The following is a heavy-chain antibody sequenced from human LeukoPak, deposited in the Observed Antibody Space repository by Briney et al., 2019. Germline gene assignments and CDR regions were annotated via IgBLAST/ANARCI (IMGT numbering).Heavy chain of an antibody. D-gene: IGHD4-17*01. CDR2: ISSSGNTI. CDR1: GFTFSDYY. CDR3: ARRLRPYDFDY. J-gene: IGHJ4*02. Sequence: GGSLRLSCAASGFTFSDYYMSWIRQAPGKGLEWVSYISSSGNTIYYADSVKGRFTISRDNAKDSLYLQMNSLRAEDTAVYYCARRLRPYDFDYWGQGTLVTVSS. V-gene: IGHV3-11*01.